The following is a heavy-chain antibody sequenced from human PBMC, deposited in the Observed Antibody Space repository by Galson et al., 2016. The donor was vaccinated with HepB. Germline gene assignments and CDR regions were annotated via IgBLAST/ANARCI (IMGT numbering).Heavy chain of an antibody. CDR3: ARGMGVVLRVIADLFDY. D-gene: IGHD3-16*02. Sequence: SLRLSCAASGFTFNSYAMHWVRQAPGKAPEWVAVISYDGRKKYYADSVKGRFTISRDNAKNSLYLQMNSLRAEDTAVYYCARGMGVVLRVIADLFDYWGQGTLVTVSS. CDR2: ISYDGRKK. V-gene: IGHV3-30*04. CDR1: GFTFNSYA. J-gene: IGHJ4*02.